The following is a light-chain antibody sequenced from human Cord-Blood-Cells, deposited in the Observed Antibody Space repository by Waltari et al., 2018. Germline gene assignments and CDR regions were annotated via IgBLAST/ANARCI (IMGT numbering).Light chain of an antibody. CDR3: YSYAGSSTFL. CDR1: SSDVGSYNL. J-gene: IGLJ3*02. Sequence: QSALTQPASVSGSPGQSITISCTGTSSDVGSYNLVSWYQHHPGKDPKLMIYEGSKRPSGVSNRLSGSKSGNTASLTISGLQAEDEADYYCYSYAGSSTFLFGGGTKLTVL. V-gene: IGLV2-23*03. CDR2: EGS.